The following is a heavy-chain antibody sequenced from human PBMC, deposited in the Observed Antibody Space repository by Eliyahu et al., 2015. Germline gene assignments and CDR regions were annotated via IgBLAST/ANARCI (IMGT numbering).Heavy chain of an antibody. CDR1: GXSISSXNW. J-gene: IGHJ5*02. Sequence: QVQLQESGPGLVKPSGTLSLTCAVSGXSISSXNWWSWVRQPPGKGLEWIGEIFHSGSTNYNPSLKSRVTISVDKSKKQFSLKLSSVTAADTAVYYCATTDSVGKSPEVDSGSYSSWGQGTLVTVSS. CDR2: IFHSGST. D-gene: IGHD1-26*01. V-gene: IGHV4-4*02. CDR3: ATTDSVGKSPEVDSGSYSS.